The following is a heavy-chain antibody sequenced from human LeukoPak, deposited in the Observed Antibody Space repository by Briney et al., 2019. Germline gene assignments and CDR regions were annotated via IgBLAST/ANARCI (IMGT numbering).Heavy chain of an antibody. CDR1: GYTFTSYG. D-gene: IGHD4-17*01. V-gene: IGHV1-18*01. CDR2: ISAYNGDT. Sequence: ASVKVSCKASGYTFTSYGISWVRLAPGQGLELMGWISAYNGDTNYAQKLQDRVTMTTDTSTSTAYMELRSLRSDDTAVYYCARGRKDYGDYYFDYWGQGILVTVSS. J-gene: IGHJ4*02. CDR3: ARGRKDYGDYYFDY.